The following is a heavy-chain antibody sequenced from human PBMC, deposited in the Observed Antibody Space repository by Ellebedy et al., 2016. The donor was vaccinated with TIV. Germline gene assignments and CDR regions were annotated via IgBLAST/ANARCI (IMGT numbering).Heavy chain of an antibody. Sequence: MPSETLSLTCTVSGGSISSSNYYWGWIRRPPGKGLEWIGSMPDSERTYYNPSLKSRVTITGDTSKNQFSLSLRSVPAADTAIYYCARHYYSGSGSYKGFQAWGQGTLVTVSS. CDR3: ARHYYSGSGSYKGFQA. D-gene: IGHD3-10*01. J-gene: IGHJ1*01. CDR1: GGSISSSNYY. V-gene: IGHV4-39*01. CDR2: MPDSERT.